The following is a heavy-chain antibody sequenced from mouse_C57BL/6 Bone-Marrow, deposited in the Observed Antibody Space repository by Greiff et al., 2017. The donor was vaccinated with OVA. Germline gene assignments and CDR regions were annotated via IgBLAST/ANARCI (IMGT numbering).Heavy chain of an antibody. Sequence: VQRVESGPELVKPGASVKISCKASGYAFSSSWMNWVKQRPGKGLEWIGRIYPGDGDTNYNGKFKGKATLTADKSSSTAYMQLSSLTSEDSAVYFCASYGNSWYFDVWGTGTTVTVSS. CDR2: IYPGDGDT. D-gene: IGHD2-1*01. V-gene: IGHV1-82*01. CDR3: ASYGNSWYFDV. CDR1: GYAFSSSW. J-gene: IGHJ1*03.